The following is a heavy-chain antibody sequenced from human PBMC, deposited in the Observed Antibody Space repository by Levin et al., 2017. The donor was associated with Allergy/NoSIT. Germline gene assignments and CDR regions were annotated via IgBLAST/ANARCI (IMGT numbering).Heavy chain of an antibody. D-gene: IGHD3-3*01. V-gene: IGHV4-34*01. Sequence: KSSETLSLTCAVYGGSFSGYYWSWIRQPPGKGLEWIGEINHSGSTNYNPSLKSRVTISVDTSKNQFSLKLSSVTAADTAVYYCARGQRTITIFGVVIIREDWFDPWGQGTLVTVSS. CDR3: ARGQRTITIFGVVIIREDWFDP. J-gene: IGHJ5*02. CDR2: INHSGST. CDR1: GGSFSGYY.